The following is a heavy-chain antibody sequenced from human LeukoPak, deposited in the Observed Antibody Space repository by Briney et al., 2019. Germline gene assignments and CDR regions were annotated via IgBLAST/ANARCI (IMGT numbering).Heavy chain of an antibody. CDR3: ARAYYHDSSDYYFPLDY. CDR2: INPSGGRT. D-gene: IGHD3-22*01. J-gene: IGHJ4*02. Sequence: ASVKVSCKASGYSFTSYYIHWVRQAPGQGLEWMGIINPSGGRTTYVQKFQGRVTMTSDTSTSTVYMGLSSLRSEDTAVYYCARAYYHDSSDYYFPLDYWGQGTLVTVSS. V-gene: IGHV1-46*01. CDR1: GYSFTSYY.